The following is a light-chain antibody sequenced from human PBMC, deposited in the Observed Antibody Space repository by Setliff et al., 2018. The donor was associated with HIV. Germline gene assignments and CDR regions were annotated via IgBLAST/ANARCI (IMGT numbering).Light chain of an antibody. CDR3: CSYAGNYVSV. J-gene: IGLJ1*01. CDR2: DIT. V-gene: IGLV2-11*01. Sequence: QSVLTQPRSVSGSPGQSVTFSCTGASSDIGGYNYVSWYQQHPGKAPKLLIYDITKRPSGVPDRFSGFKSGNTASLTISGLQADDEADYYCCSYAGNYVSVFGGGTKVTVL. CDR1: SSDIGGYNY.